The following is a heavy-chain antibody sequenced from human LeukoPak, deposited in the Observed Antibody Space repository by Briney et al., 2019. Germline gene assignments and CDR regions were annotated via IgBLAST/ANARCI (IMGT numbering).Heavy chain of an antibody. CDR1: GGSLSSYS. CDR2: IHYTGGT. D-gene: IGHD3-9*01. J-gene: IGHJ4*02. Sequence: SETLSLTCTVSGGSLSSYSWSWLRQPPGKGLKWIGYIHYTGGTNYNPSFTGRVTMSVDTSKNQFSLMLSSVTAADTAVYYCARGGYDILTGYSIDYWGQGTLVTVSS. CDR3: ARGGYDILTGYSIDY. V-gene: IGHV4-59*01.